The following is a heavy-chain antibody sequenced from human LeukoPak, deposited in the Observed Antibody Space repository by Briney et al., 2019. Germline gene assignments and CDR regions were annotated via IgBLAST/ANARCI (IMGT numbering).Heavy chain of an antibody. CDR3: ARGGVNYKIAGP. Sequence: SETLSLTCTVSGGSITSYYWSWIRQPPGKGLEWIGYIYYSGSTNYNPSLKSRVTISVDPSKNQFSLKLSSVTAADTAVYYCARGGVNYKIAGPWGQGALVTVSS. J-gene: IGHJ5*02. V-gene: IGHV4-59*01. CDR1: GGSITSYY. CDR2: IYYSGST. D-gene: IGHD3-10*01.